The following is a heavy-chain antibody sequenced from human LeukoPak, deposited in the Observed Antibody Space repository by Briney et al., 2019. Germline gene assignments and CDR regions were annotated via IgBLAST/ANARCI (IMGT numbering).Heavy chain of an antibody. V-gene: IGHV3-7*01. CDR3: ALSSGNYAIPFDY. CDR2: TKQDGSEK. CDR1: GFTFSRYW. D-gene: IGHD1-26*01. J-gene: IGHJ4*02. Sequence: GGSLRLSCAASGFTFSRYWMSWVHQAPGKGLEWVANTKQDGSEKYYLESVKGRFTISRDNAKNSLNLHMNSLRGEDTAVYYCALSSGNYAIPFDYWGQGTLVTVSS.